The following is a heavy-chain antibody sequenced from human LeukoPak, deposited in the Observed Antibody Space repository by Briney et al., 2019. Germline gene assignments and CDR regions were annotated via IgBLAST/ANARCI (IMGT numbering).Heavy chain of an antibody. Sequence: GGSLRLPCAASGFTFHDYAMNWVRQAPGKGLEWVSAIGGDGFDTYYVDSVRGRFTISRDNSKNTLYLQMNSLRAGDTALYYCARDVAGFNRPVDYWGQGTLVTVSS. CDR2: IGGDGFDT. CDR3: ARDVAGFNRPVDY. J-gene: IGHJ4*02. CDR1: GFTFHDYA. V-gene: IGHV3-23*01. D-gene: IGHD1-14*01.